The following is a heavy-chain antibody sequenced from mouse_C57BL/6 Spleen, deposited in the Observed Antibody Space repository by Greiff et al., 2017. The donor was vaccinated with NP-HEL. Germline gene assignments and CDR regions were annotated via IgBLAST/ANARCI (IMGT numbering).Heavy chain of an antibody. CDR1: GFTFTDYY. CDR3: ARDGGYYGSSYRFLAMDY. D-gene: IGHD1-1*01. V-gene: IGHV7-3*01. Sequence: EVKLEESGGGLVQPGGSLSLSCAASGFTFTDYYMSWVRQPPGKALEWLGFIRNKANGYTTEYSASVKGRFTISRDNSPSILYLQMNALRAEDSATYYCARDGGYYGSSYRFLAMDYWGQGTSVTVSS. CDR2: IRNKANGYTT. J-gene: IGHJ4*01.